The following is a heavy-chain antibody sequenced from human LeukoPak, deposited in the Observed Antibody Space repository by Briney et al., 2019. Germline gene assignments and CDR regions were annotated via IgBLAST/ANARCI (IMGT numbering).Heavy chain of an antibody. CDR3: ARLVGYYYGSGSSRSTYYMDV. CDR2: ISSSSSYI. CDR1: GFTFSSYS. J-gene: IGHJ6*03. Sequence: PGGSLRLSCAASGFTFSSYSMNWVRQAPGKGLEWVSSISSSSSYIYYADSVKGRFTISRDNAKNSLYLQMNSLRAEDTAVYYCARLVGYYYGSGSSRSTYYMDVWGKGTTVTVSS. D-gene: IGHD3-10*01. V-gene: IGHV3-21*01.